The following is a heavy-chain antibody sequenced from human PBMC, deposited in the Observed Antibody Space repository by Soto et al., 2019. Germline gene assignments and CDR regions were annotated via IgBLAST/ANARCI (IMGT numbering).Heavy chain of an antibody. CDR2: IYYSGST. J-gene: IGHJ3*02. Sequence: PSETLSLTCTVSGGSISSGDYYWSWIRQPPGRGLEWIGYIYYSGSTYYNPSLKSRVTISVDTSKNQFSLKLSSVTAADTAVYYCARDRGYYDSSGQIWGQGTMVTVSS. CDR3: ARDRGYYDSSGQI. CDR1: GGSISSGDYY. V-gene: IGHV4-30-4*01. D-gene: IGHD3-22*01.